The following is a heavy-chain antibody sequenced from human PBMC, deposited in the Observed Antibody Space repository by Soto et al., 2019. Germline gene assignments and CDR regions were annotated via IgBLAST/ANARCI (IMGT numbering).Heavy chain of an antibody. CDR1: GGSISGYY. V-gene: IGHV4-39*01. J-gene: IGHJ4*02. CDR3: ARHRGPAPVY. CDR2: LFYGGTT. D-gene: IGHD3-10*01. Sequence: QVQLQESGPGLVKPSETLSLTCTVSGGSISGYYWTWIRQPPGKGLECVGSLFYGGTTDYNPSLKSRLTISLDTAKNHFSLKLRSVTAADTAVYYCARHRGPAPVYWGQGTLVTASS.